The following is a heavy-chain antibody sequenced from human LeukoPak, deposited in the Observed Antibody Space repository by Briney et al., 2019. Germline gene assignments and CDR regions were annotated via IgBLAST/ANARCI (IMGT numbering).Heavy chain of an antibody. CDR3: TRMTTGHDY. D-gene: IGHD4-17*01. V-gene: IGHV4-34*01. J-gene: IGHJ4*02. Sequence: SETLSLTCAVSGVSFNDYYWSWVRQTPGKGLEWIGEINHSGYTNDSPSLKSRVTISIDTSRKQFSLNLRSVTVADTGIYYCTRMTTGHDYWGQGTLVTVSS. CDR2: INHSGYT. CDR1: GVSFNDYY.